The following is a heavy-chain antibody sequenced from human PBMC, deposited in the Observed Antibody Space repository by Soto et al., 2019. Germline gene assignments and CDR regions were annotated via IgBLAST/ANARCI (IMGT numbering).Heavy chain of an antibody. CDR3: ARDLALFIAAAGPQGDY. CDR2: ISAYNGNT. Sequence: QVQLVQSGAEVKKPGASVKVSCKASGYTFTSYGISWVRQAPGQGLEWMGWISAYNGNTNYAQKLQGRVTMTTDTSTSTAYMELRSRRSDDTAVYYCARDLALFIAAAGPQGDYWGQGTLVTVSS. V-gene: IGHV1-18*01. J-gene: IGHJ4*02. D-gene: IGHD6-13*01. CDR1: GYTFTSYG.